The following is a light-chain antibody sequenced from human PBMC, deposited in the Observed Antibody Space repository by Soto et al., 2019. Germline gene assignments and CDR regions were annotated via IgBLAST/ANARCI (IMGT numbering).Light chain of an antibody. Sequence: QSVLTQPPSVSVAPGQRVTISCTGSSPNIGAGYDVFWYQQLPGTAPKLLLYGNNHRPSGVPDRFTGSKSGTSASLAITGLQAEDEADYYCQSYDSSLSGYVFGTGTKVPVL. J-gene: IGLJ1*01. V-gene: IGLV1-40*01. CDR1: SPNIGAGYD. CDR3: QSYDSSLSGYV. CDR2: GNN.